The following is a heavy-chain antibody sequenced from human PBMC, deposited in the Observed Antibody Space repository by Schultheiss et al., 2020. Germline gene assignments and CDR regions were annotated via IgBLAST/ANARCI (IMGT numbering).Heavy chain of an antibody. J-gene: IGHJ4*02. CDR3: ARSRLDYGDYHFDY. V-gene: IGHV1-2*02. Sequence: ASVKVSCKASGYTFTGYYMHWVRQAPGQGLEWMGWINPNSGGTNYAQKLQGRVTMTTDTSTSTAYMELRSLRSDDTAVYYCARSRLDYGDYHFDYWGQGTLVTVSS. D-gene: IGHD4-17*01. CDR1: GYTFTGYY. CDR2: INPNSGGT.